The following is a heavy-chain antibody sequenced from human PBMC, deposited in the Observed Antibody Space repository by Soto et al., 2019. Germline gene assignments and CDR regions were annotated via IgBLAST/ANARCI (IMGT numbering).Heavy chain of an antibody. J-gene: IGHJ5*02. V-gene: IGHV1-69*13. CDR1: GGTFSSYA. CDR2: LIPIFGTA. D-gene: IGHD6-13*01. Sequence: SVKVSCKASGGTFSSYAISWVRQAPGQGLERMGGLIPIFGTANYAQKSQGRVTITADESTSTAYMELSSLRSEDTAVYYCARDIAAAGSRWFDPWGQGTLVTVSS. CDR3: ARDIAAAGSRWFDP.